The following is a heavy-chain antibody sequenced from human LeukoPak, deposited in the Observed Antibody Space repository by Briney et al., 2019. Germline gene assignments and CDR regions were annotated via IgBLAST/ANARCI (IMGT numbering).Heavy chain of an antibody. CDR2: IKQDGSEK. CDR1: GFTFNSYW. Sequence: GGSLRLSCAASGFTFNSYWMSWVRQAPGKGLEWVANIKQDGSEKYYVDSVKGRFTISRDNAKNSLYLQMNSLRAEDTAVYYCARTEDMGYYSNFDYWGQGTLVTVSS. J-gene: IGHJ4*02. CDR3: ARTEDMGYYSNFDY. D-gene: IGHD2-2*01. V-gene: IGHV3-7*03.